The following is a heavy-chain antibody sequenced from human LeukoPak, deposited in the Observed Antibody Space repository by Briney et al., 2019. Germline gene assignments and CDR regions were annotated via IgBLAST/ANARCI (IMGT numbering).Heavy chain of an antibody. D-gene: IGHD2-15*01. V-gene: IGHV1-69*13. J-gene: IGHJ3*02. CDR1: GGTFSSYA. CDR3: AREVVVAATHDAFDI. CDR2: IIPIFGTA. Sequence: SVKVSCKASGGTFSSYAISWVRQAPGQGLEWMGGIIPIFGTANYAQKFQGRVTITADESTSTAYTELSSLRSEDTAVYYCAREVVVAATHDAFDIWGQGTMVTVSS.